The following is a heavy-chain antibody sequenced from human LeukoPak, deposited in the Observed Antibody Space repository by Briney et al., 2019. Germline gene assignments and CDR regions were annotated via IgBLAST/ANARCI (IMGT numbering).Heavy chain of an antibody. Sequence: PGRSLRLSCAASGFTFSSYAMHWVRQAPGKGLEWVAVISYDGSNKYYADSVKGRFTISRDNSKNTLYLQMNSLRAEDTAVYYCARVSYQARIAGHFDYWGQGTLVTVSS. V-gene: IGHV3-30-3*01. CDR1: GFTFSSYA. J-gene: IGHJ4*02. D-gene: IGHD6-13*01. CDR3: ARVSYQARIAGHFDY. CDR2: ISYDGSNK.